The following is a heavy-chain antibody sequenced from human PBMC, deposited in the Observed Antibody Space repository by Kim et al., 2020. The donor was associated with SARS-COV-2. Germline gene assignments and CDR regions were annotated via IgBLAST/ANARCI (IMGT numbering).Heavy chain of an antibody. CDR3: ARGGKQQLVLLYYYYYYGMDV. CDR1: GFTFSSYE. J-gene: IGHJ6*02. Sequence: GGSLRLSCAASGFTFSSYEMNWVRQAPGKGLEWVSYIRSSGSTIYYADSVKGRFTISRDNAKNSLYLQMNSLRAEDTAVYYCARGGKQQLVLLYYYYYYGMDVWGPGTTVTVSS. V-gene: IGHV3-48*03. D-gene: IGHD6-13*01. CDR2: IRSSGSTI.